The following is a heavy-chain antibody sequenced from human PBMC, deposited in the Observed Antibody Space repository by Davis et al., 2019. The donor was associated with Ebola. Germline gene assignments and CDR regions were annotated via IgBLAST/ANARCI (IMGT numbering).Heavy chain of an antibody. J-gene: IGHJ6*02. Sequence: SVKVSCKASGGTFSSYAISWVRQAPGQGLEWMGRIIPILGIANYAQKFQGRVTITADKSTSTAYMELSSLRSEDTAVYYCARGQPSPRTYYYYYYGMDVWGQGTTVTVSS. CDR2: IIPILGIA. V-gene: IGHV1-69*04. CDR3: ARGQPSPRTYYYYYYGMDV. D-gene: IGHD1/OR15-1a*01. CDR1: GGTFSSYA.